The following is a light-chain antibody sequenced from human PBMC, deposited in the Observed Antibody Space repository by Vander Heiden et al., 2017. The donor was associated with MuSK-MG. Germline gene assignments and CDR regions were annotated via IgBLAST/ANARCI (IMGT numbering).Light chain of an antibody. Sequence: SYELTQPASVSVSPGQTATIMCSGDVLKKEYSSWYQHKPGQAPVVVIYKDTERPSGIPQRISGSTSGSTVTLIISGVQPEDEADYYCQSIDSNESYVLFGGGTRLTVL. V-gene: IGLV3-25*03. CDR1: VLKKEY. J-gene: IGLJ3*02. CDR3: QSIDSNESYVL. CDR2: KDT.